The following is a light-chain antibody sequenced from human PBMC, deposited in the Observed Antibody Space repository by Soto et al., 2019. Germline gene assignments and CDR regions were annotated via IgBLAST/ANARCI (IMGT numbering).Light chain of an antibody. CDR3: QQYNTYWT. J-gene: IGKJ1*01. CDR1: QSISSW. V-gene: IGKV1-5*03. Sequence: DIQMTQSPSTLSAFVGDRVTITCRASQSISSWLAWYQQKPGKAPKLLIYKASGLESGVPSRFSGSGSGTEFTLTINSLQPDDFATYYCQQYNTYWTFGQGTKVEIK. CDR2: KAS.